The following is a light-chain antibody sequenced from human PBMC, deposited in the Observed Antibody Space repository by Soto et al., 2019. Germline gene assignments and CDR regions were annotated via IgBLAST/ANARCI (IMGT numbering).Light chain of an antibody. Sequence: ITQSPATLSLSPGDTATLSCRASQDINNNLAWYQQKPGPAPRLFMFRASSRATGVPARFSGSGSGTDFTLTISSLQSEDCAVYYCQQYNKWLTLGRGSKVEIK. V-gene: IGKV3-15*01. CDR2: RAS. J-gene: IGKJ4*01. CDR3: QQYNKWLT. CDR1: QDINNN.